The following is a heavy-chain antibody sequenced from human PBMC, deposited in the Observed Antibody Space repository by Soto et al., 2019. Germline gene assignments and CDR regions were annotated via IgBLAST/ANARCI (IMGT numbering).Heavy chain of an antibody. CDR1: GGSISSKY. V-gene: IGHV4-59*08. Sequence: SDTLSLTCTVSGGSISSKYWSWIRQPPGKGLEYIGYIYYSGSTNYNPSLKSRATISVDTSKNQFSLRLSSVTAADTAVYYCARRETSGWDYFDYWGQGSLVTVSS. CDR2: IYYSGST. D-gene: IGHD3-10*01. J-gene: IGHJ4*02. CDR3: ARRETSGWDYFDY.